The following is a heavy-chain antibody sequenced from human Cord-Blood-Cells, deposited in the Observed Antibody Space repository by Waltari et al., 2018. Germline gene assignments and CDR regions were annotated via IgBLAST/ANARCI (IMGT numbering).Heavy chain of an antibody. Sequence: EVQLVESVGGLVKPGGALRVSCAASGFTFSNAWMSWVRQAPGKGLEWVGRVKSKTVGGTTDYAAPVKGRFTISRDDSKNTLYLQMNSLKTEDTAVYYCTTDPYYFDYWGQGTLVTVSS. CDR1: GFTFSNAW. CDR3: TTDPYYFDY. J-gene: IGHJ4*02. V-gene: IGHV3-15*01. CDR2: VKSKTVGGTT.